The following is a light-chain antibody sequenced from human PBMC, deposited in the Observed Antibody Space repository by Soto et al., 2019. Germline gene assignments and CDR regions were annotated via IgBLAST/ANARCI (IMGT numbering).Light chain of an antibody. CDR1: SGHSSYA. J-gene: IGLJ3*02. CDR3: QTWGTGIHWV. V-gene: IGLV4-69*01. Sequence: QSVLTQSPSASASLGASVKLTCTLSSGHSSYAIAWHQQQPEKGPRDLMKLNSDGSHSKGDGIPDRFSGSSSGAERYLTISSLQSEDEADYYCQTWGTGIHWVFGGGTKLTVL. CDR2: LNSDGSH.